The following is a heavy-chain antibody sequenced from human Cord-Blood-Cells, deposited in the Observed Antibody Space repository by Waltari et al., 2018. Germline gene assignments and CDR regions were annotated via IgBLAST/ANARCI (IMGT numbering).Heavy chain of an antibody. CDR1: GFTLSRYH. CDR2: FDPEDGET. CDR3: ATGRLVSGWYDEVGY. J-gene: IGHJ4*02. D-gene: IGHD6-19*01. Sequence: QVQLVGPGGGVVQPGRSLRLSCAASGFTLSRYHMHWVRHATGKGLGWMGGFDPEDGETIYAQKFQGRVTMTEDTSTDTAYMELSSLRSEDTAVYYCATGRLVSGWYDEVGYWGQGTLVTVSS. V-gene: IGHV1-24*01.